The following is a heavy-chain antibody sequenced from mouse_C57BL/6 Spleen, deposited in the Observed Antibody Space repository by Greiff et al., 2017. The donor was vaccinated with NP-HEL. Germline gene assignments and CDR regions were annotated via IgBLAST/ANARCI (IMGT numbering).Heavy chain of an antibody. Sequence: EVQLVESGGGLVKPGGSLKLSCAASGFTFSDYGMHWVRQAPEKGLEWVAYISSGSSTIYYADTVKGRFTISRDNAKNTLFLQMTSLRSEDTAMYYCANLDGYYWFAYWGQGTLVTVSA. D-gene: IGHD2-3*01. CDR1: GFTFSDYG. CDR3: ANLDGYYWFAY. CDR2: ISSGSSTI. J-gene: IGHJ3*01. V-gene: IGHV5-17*01.